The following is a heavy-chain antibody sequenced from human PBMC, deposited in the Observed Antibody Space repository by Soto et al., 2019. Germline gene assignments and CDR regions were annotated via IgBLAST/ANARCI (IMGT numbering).Heavy chain of an antibody. Sequence: SETLSLTCTVSGGSISSYYWSWIRQPPGKGLEWIGYIYYSGSTNYNPSLKSRVTISVDTSKNQFSLKLSSVTAADTAVYYCARAFGVTTFFWFDPWGQGTLVTVSS. CDR2: IYYSGST. D-gene: IGHD4-4*01. CDR3: ARAFGVTTFFWFDP. CDR1: GGSISSYY. J-gene: IGHJ5*02. V-gene: IGHV4-59*08.